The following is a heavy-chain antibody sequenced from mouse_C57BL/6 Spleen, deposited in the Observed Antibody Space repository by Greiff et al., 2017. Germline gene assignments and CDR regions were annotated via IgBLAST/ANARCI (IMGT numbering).Heavy chain of an antibody. V-gene: IGHV1-26*01. CDR3: ARGVVAMDY. CDR1: GYTFTDYY. CDR2: INPNNGGT. Sequence: EVQLQQSGPELVKPGASVKISCKASGYTFTDYYMNWVKQSHGKSLEWIGDINPNNGGTSYNQKFKGKATLTVDKSSSTAYMERRSLTSEDSAVYYCARGVVAMDYWGQGTSVTVSS. J-gene: IGHJ4*01. D-gene: IGHD1-1*01.